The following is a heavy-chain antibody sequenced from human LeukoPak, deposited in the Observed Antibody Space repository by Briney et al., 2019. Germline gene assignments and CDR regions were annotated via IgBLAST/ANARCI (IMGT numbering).Heavy chain of an antibody. CDR1: GFRFDDYA. V-gene: IGHV3-9*01. CDR3: AKGDRETWSFFDY. D-gene: IGHD2-8*02. CDR2: ISWNGDDR. J-gene: IGHJ4*02. Sequence: SGRSLRLSCAVSGFRFDDYAMNWVRQVPGKGLEWVAGISWNGDDRGYAKSVQARFTISRDNAKNSLYLQMNSLRAEDTALYYCAKGDRETWSFFDYWGQEALVTVSS.